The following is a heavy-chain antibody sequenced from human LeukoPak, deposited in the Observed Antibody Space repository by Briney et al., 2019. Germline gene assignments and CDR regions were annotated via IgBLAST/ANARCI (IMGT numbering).Heavy chain of an antibody. CDR3: ARDDKVRGLLTPKDAFDI. V-gene: IGHV3-33*08. CDR2: IWYDGSNK. Sequence: GGSLRLSCSASGFTFSSYGMHWVRQAPGKGLEWVAVIWYDGSNKYYADSVKGRFTISRDNSKNTLYLQMNSLRAEDTAVYYCARDDKVRGLLTPKDAFDIWGQGTMVTVSS. CDR1: GFTFSSYG. D-gene: IGHD3-10*01. J-gene: IGHJ3*02.